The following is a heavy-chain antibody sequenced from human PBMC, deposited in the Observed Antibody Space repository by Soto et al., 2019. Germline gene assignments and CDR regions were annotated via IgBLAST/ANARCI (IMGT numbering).Heavy chain of an antibody. V-gene: IGHV3-53*04. CDR2: IYSGGST. J-gene: IGHJ4*02. Sequence: EVQLVESGGGLVQPGGSLRLSCAASGFTVSSNYMSWVRQAPGKGLEWVSVIYSGGSTYYADSVKGRFTISRHNSKNTLYLQMNSLRAEDTAVYYCARGEDTRELLLFDYWGQGTLVTVSS. CDR3: ARGEDTRELLLFDY. D-gene: IGHD1-26*01. CDR1: GFTVSSNY.